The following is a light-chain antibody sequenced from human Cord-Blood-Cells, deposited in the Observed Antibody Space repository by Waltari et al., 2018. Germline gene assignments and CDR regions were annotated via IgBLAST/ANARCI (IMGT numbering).Light chain of an antibody. CDR2: GNN. Sequence: QSVLTQPPSVSGAPGQRVTIPCTGSSSNIGAGYDVHWYQQLPGTAPKPLLYGNNNRPSGVPYRFSGSKSGTSASLAITGLQAEDEADYYCQSYDSSLSGVVFGGGTKLTVL. J-gene: IGLJ2*01. CDR1: SSNIGAGYD. CDR3: QSYDSSLSGVV. V-gene: IGLV1-40*01.